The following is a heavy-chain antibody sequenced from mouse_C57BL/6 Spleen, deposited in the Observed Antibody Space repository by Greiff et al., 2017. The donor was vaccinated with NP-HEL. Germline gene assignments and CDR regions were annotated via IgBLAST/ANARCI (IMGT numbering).Heavy chain of an antibody. CDR1: GYTFTSYW. Sequence: QVQLQQPGAELVKPGASVKLSCKASGYTFTSYWMHWVKQRPGQGLEWIGMIHPNSGSTNYNEKFKSKATLTVDKSSSTAYMQLSSLTSEDSAVYYCAGLYGNYAWFAYWGQGTLVTVSA. V-gene: IGHV1-64*01. J-gene: IGHJ3*01. D-gene: IGHD2-1*01. CDR3: AGLYGNYAWFAY. CDR2: IHPNSGST.